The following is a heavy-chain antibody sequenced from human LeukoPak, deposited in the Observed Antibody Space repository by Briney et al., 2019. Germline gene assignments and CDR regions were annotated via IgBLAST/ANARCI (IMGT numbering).Heavy chain of an antibody. CDR1: GFTFSSDA. CDR3: AKDNVVREFWSGHYFVY. Sequence: GGSLRLSCAASGFTFSSDAMSWVRQAPGRGLEWVSAISGSGGSTYYADCVKGRSTISRNTSKHTLYLQMNSLRADDTSVYCCAKDNVVREFWSGHYFVYWVQGTLVSVSS. V-gene: IGHV3-23*01. J-gene: IGHJ4*02. D-gene: IGHD3-3*01. CDR2: ISGSGGST.